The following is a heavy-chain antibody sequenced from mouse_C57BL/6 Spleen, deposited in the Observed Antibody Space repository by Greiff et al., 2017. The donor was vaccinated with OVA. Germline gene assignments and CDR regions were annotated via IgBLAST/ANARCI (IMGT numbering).Heavy chain of an antibody. CDR1: GFTFSDAW. Sequence: DVQLQESGGGLVQPGGSMKLSCAASGFTFSDAWMDWVRQSPEKGLEWVAEIRNKANNHATYYAESVKGRFTISRDDSKSSVYLQMNSLRAEDTGIYYCTRLPYYYGSRRTWFAYWGQGTLVTVSA. CDR2: IRNKANNHAT. CDR3: TRLPYYYGSRRTWFAY. J-gene: IGHJ3*01. V-gene: IGHV6-6*01. D-gene: IGHD1-1*01.